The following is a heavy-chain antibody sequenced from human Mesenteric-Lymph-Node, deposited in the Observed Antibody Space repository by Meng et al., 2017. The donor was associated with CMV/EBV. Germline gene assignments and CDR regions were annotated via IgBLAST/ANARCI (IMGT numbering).Heavy chain of an antibody. Sequence: GESLKISCTASGFTFSTYGMHWVRQAPGKGLEWVVFIQYDGVNKYYADSVKGRFTISRDNSKNTLYLQMNSLRTEDTSVYYCAKDDSSSGYYFDYWGQGTLVTVSS. CDR2: IQYDGVNK. J-gene: IGHJ4*02. CDR1: GFTFSTYG. V-gene: IGHV3-30*02. CDR3: AKDDSSSGYYFDY. D-gene: IGHD6-13*01.